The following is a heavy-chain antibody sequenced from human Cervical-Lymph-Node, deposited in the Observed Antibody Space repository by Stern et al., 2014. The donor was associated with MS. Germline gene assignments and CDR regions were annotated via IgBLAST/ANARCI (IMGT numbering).Heavy chain of an antibody. D-gene: IGHD3-16*02. V-gene: IGHV5-51*01. CDR3: ARITFGGVIVMGYFDY. Sequence: EVQLEESGAEVKKPGESLKISCKGSGYSFTSYWIGWVRQMPGKGLEWMGIIYPGDSDTTYSPSFQGQVTISADKSISTAYLQWSSLKASDTAMYYCARITFGGVIVMGYFDYWGQGTLVTVSS. CDR1: GYSFTSYW. CDR2: IYPGDSDT. J-gene: IGHJ4*02.